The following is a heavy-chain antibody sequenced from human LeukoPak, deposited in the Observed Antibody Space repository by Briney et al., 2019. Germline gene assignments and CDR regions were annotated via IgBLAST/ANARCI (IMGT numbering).Heavy chain of an antibody. Sequence: GGSLRLSCAVSGFSVKTNYLTWVRQAPGKGLESVSVLYSGGSAYYTDSVKGRFTISRDTSKNTLSLQMNSLRVEGTAVYYCARGTFSPHGSYYGHWGQGTLVTVSS. CDR2: LYSGGSA. D-gene: IGHD1-26*01. V-gene: IGHV3-53*01. CDR1: GFSVKTNY. CDR3: ARGTFSPHGSYYGH. J-gene: IGHJ4*02.